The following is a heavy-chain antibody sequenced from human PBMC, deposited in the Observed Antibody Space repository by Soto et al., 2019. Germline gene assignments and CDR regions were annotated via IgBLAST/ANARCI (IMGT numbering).Heavy chain of an antibody. J-gene: IGHJ3*02. CDR1: GFTFTSSA. D-gene: IGHD4-17*01. CDR2: IVVGSGNT. CDR3: AAEVTTVGGLDAFDI. Sequence: QMQLVQSGPEVKKPGTSVKVSCKASGFTFTSSAVQWVRQARGQRLEGIGWIVVGSGNTSYAQKFPERVTITRDMSTSTAYMERSSLRSEDTAVYYGAAEVTTVGGLDAFDIWGQGTMVTVSS. V-gene: IGHV1-58*01.